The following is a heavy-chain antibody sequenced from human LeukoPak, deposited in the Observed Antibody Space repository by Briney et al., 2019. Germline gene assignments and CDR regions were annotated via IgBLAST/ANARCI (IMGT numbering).Heavy chain of an antibody. D-gene: IGHD6-13*01. Sequence: GGSLRLACAASGFSFRRYAMNWVRQAPGKGLEWGAYVNAESTDILYADSVRGRFTISRDNAKNSLYLQMNSLRAEDRGVYYCARDTFEPLVIDFWGQGTLVTVSS. V-gene: IGHV3-21*05. CDR3: ARDTFEPLVIDF. CDR2: VNAESTDI. J-gene: IGHJ4*02. CDR1: GFSFRRYA.